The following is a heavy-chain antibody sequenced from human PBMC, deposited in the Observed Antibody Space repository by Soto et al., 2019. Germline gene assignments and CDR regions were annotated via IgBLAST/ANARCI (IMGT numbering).Heavy chain of an antibody. J-gene: IGHJ6*02. V-gene: IGHV3-48*02. D-gene: IGHD2-15*01. CDR1: GFTFSNCG. Sequence: LRLSCAASGFTFSNCGMNWVRQTPGKGLEWVSYISDSGATKHYADSVKGRFTISRDNGKDSLYLQMNSLRDEDTAVYFCARCSRNSCYSYGVDAGGQGATV. CDR3: ARCSRNSCYSYGVDA. CDR2: ISDSGATK.